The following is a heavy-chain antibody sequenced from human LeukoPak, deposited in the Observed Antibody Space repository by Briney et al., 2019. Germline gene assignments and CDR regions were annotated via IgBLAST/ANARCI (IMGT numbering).Heavy chain of an antibody. D-gene: IGHD3-22*01. CDR2: IYYSGST. CDR3: ATLSTSYFDSSGYYSTFLDY. Sequence: SETLSLTCTVSGGSISSSSYYWGWIRQPPGKGLEWIGSIYYSGSTYYNPSLKSRVTISVDTSKNQFSLKLSSVTAADTAVYYCATLSTSYFDSSGYYSTFLDYWGQGTLVTVSS. CDR1: GGSISSSSYY. V-gene: IGHV4-39*01. J-gene: IGHJ4*02.